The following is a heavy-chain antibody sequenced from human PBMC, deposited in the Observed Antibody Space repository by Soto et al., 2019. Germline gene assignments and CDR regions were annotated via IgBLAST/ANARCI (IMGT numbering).Heavy chain of an antibody. CDR3: AKTIGLRLGELSPDF. V-gene: IGHV3-30*18. J-gene: IGHJ4*02. Sequence: QVHLVESGGGVVQPGRSLRLSCAASGFTFNNYAFHWVRQAPGKGLEWVALISYDGSKQYYGDSVQGRFTMSRDHSKNTLFLQMNSLRPEDTAVYYCAKTIGLRLGELSPDFWGQGTLVTVSS. CDR2: ISYDGSKQ. CDR1: GFTFNNYA. D-gene: IGHD3-16*02.